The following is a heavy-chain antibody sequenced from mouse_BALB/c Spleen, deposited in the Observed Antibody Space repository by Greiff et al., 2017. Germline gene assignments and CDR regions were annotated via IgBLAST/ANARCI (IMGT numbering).Heavy chain of an antibody. Sequence: QVQLKESGPGLVAPSQSLSITCTVSGFSLTSYDISWIRQPPGKGLEWLGVIWTGGGTNYNSAFMSRLSISKDNSKSQVFLKMNSLQTDDTAIYYCVRDRASSYLAWFAYWGQGTLVTVSA. CDR2: IWTGGGT. D-gene: IGHD1-1*01. V-gene: IGHV2-9-2*01. CDR1: GFSLTSYD. J-gene: IGHJ3*01. CDR3: VRDRASSYLAWFAY.